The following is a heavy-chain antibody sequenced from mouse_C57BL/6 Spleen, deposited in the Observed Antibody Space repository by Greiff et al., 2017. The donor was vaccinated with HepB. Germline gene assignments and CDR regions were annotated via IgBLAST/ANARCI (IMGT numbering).Heavy chain of an antibody. CDR3: ARSIYYGKGGNFDY. CDR2: IYPRSGNT. Sequence: QVQLKESGAELARPGASVKLSCKASGYTFTSYGISWVKQRTGQGLEWIGEIYPRSGNTYYNEKFKGKATLTADKSSSTAYMELRSLTSEDSAVYFCARSIYYGKGGNFDYWGQGTTLTVSS. CDR1: GYTFTSYG. D-gene: IGHD2-1*01. V-gene: IGHV1-81*01. J-gene: IGHJ2*01.